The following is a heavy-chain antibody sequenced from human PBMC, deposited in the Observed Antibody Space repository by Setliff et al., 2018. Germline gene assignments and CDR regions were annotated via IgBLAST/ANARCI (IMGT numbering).Heavy chain of an antibody. D-gene: IGHD3-22*01. V-gene: IGHV4-61*09. J-gene: IGHJ5*02. CDR2: VYVGGNT. CDR1: GVSIANTASY. CDR3: ARAHTWSLPNDNSGYPGWFDP. Sequence: TSETLSLTCNVSGVSIANTASYWSWIRQPAGKTLEWIGQVYVGGNTYYNPSFESRVSISVDRSNNQFSLKLNSVTAADTAVYYCARAHTWSLPNDNSGYPGWFDPWGQGTLVTVSS.